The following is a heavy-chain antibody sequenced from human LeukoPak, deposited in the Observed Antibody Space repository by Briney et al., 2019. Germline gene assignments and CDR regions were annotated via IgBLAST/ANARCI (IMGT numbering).Heavy chain of an antibody. CDR1: SGSISSYY. CDR3: ARGNGGNSGHPSVEIDY. V-gene: IGHV4-59*01. CDR2: IYYSGST. J-gene: IGHJ4*02. D-gene: IGHD4-23*01. Sequence: SETLSLTCTVSSGSISSYYWSWIRQPPGKGLEWIGYIYYSGSTNYNPSLKSRVTLSVDTSKNQFSLKLSSVTAADTAVYYCARGNGGNSGHPSVEIDYWGQGTLVTVSS.